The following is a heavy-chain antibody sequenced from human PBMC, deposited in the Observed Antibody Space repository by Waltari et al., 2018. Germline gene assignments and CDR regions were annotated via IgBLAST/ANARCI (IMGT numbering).Heavy chain of an antibody. V-gene: IGHV4-38-2*01. CDR3: AAPAPGIAVGVYFDY. CDR2: IYHSGST. J-gene: IGHJ4*02. CDR1: GYSISSGYY. D-gene: IGHD6-19*01. Sequence: QVQLQESGPGLVKPSETLSLTCAVSGYSISSGYYWGWIRQPPGKGLEWIGSIYHSGSTYYNPSRKSRVTISVDTAKNQFSLRLSSVTAADTAVYYCAAPAPGIAVGVYFDYWGQGTLVTVSS.